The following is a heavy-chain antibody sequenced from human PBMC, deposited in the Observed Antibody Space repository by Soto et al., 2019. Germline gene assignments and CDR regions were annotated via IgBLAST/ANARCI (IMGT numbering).Heavy chain of an antibody. CDR2: ISAYHGNT. Sequence: ASVKVSCKASGYTFTSYGISWVRQAPGQGLETMGWISAYHGNTNYAQKLQGRVTMTTDTSTSTAYMELRSLRSDDTAVYYCARDRLNYDFWSGSGPKESDYWGQGTLVTVSS. CDR3: ARDRLNYDFWSGSGPKESDY. CDR1: GYTFTSYG. J-gene: IGHJ4*02. D-gene: IGHD3-3*01. V-gene: IGHV1-18*01.